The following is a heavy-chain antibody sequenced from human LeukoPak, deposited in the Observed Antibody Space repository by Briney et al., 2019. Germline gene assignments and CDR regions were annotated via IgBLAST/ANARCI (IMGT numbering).Heavy chain of an antibody. CDR3: TRVLSGYYYDFDY. J-gene: IGHJ4*01. CDR2: IKTKTDGGTT. V-gene: IGHV3-15*01. D-gene: IGHD3-22*01. Sequence: PGGSLRLSCAASGFTVTNAWMTWVRQAQGKGLEWVGRIKTKTDGGTTDYAAPVKGRFTISRDDSKDTLYLQMNSLKTEDTAVYYCTRVLSGYYYDFDYWGQGTLVTVSS. CDR1: GFTVTNAW.